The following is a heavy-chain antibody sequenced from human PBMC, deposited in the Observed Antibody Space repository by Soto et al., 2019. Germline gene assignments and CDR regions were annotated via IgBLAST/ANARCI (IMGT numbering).Heavy chain of an antibody. J-gene: IGHJ6*02. Sequence: EEHLVESGGGLVQAGGSLRLSCAASGFTFTDYWIHWVRQAPGKGLVWVSRIRSDGIGTTYADSVKGRFTISRDNAKNTVYRQMNRLRAEDTAVYFCARVKSRRYHYYYGMDVWGQGTTFTVSS. CDR3: ARVKSRRYHYYYGMDV. CDR2: IRSDGIGT. D-gene: IGHD2-15*01. CDR1: GFTFTDYW. V-gene: IGHV3-74*01.